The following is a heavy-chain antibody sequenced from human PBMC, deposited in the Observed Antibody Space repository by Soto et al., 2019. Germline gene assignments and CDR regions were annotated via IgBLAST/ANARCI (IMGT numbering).Heavy chain of an antibody. J-gene: IGHJ4*02. D-gene: IGHD2-2*01. CDR2: ISGSGGST. CDR1: GFTFSSYA. CDR3: AKGTCSSTSCYSEFDY. Sequence: EVQLLESGGGLVQPGGSLRLSCAASGFTFSSYAMSWVRQSPGKGLEWVSAISGSGGSTYYADSVKGRFTISRDNSKNTLYLQMNSLRAEDTAVYYCAKGTCSSTSCYSEFDYWGQGTLVTVSS. V-gene: IGHV3-23*01.